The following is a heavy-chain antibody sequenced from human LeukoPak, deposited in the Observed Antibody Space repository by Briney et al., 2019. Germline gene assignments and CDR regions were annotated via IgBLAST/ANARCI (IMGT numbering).Heavy chain of an antibody. D-gene: IGHD3-9*01. CDR2: IKQDGSEK. CDR1: GFTFSSYW. V-gene: IGHV3-7*01. J-gene: IGHJ4*02. CDR3: ARVRDILTGYLTYYFDY. Sequence: GGSLRLSCAASGFTFSSYWMSWVSQAPGKGLEWVANIKQDGSEKYYVDSVKGRFTISRDNAKNSLYLQMNSLRAEDTAVYYCARVRDILTGYLTYYFDYWGQGTLVTVSS.